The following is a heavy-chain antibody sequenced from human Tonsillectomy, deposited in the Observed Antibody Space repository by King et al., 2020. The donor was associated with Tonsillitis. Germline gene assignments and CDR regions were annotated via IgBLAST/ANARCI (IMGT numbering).Heavy chain of an antibody. D-gene: IGHD5-18*01. Sequence: VQLQQWGARLLKPSETLSLTCAVYGGSFSDYYWSWIRQPPGKGLEWIGEINHSGSTNYNPSLKSRVTISVDTSKNQFSLKLSSVTAADPAVYYCARGSRGLSYGFSYYYYCMDVWGEGITVTGPS. CDR2: INHSGST. J-gene: IGHJ6*03. CDR1: GGSFSDYY. V-gene: IGHV4-34*01. CDR3: ARGSRGLSYGFSYYYYCMDV.